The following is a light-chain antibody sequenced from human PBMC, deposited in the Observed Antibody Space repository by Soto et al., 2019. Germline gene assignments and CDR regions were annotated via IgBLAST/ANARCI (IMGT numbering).Light chain of an antibody. J-gene: IGKJ3*01. CDR1: QSVSSY. Sequence: EVVLTQSPATLSLSPGERATLSCRASQSVSSYLAWYQQKPGQTPRLLIYDASNRATGITARFSGSGSGPAFTLTISSLEPEDFAVYFCQQRGNWPPTFGPGTKVDI. V-gene: IGKV3-11*01. CDR2: DAS. CDR3: QQRGNWPPT.